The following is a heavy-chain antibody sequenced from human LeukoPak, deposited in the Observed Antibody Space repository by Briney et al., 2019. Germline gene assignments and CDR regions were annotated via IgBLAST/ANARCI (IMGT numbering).Heavy chain of an antibody. CDR1: GFTFSSYG. J-gene: IGHJ4*02. CDR2: IHYDGSNK. Sequence: GGSLRLSCAASGFTFSSYGMHWVRQAPGKGLEWVAFIHYDGSNKYYADSVKGRFTISRDNSKNTLYLQMNSLRAEDTAVYYCAKDLPPSYYYDSSGAIDYWGQGTLVTVSS. CDR3: AKDLPPSYYYDSSGAIDY. V-gene: IGHV3-30*02. D-gene: IGHD3-22*01.